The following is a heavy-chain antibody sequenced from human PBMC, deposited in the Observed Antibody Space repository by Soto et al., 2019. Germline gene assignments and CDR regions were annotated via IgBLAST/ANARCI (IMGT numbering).Heavy chain of an antibody. CDR2: IYWNDDK. J-gene: IGHJ5*02. CDR1: GFSLSTSGVG. CDR3: AHRPTHHPTPPLFYNWFDP. Sequence: SPTRVKPTQTLTLTCTFSGFSLSTSGVGVGWIRQPPGKALEWLALIYWNDDKRYSPSLKSRLTITKDTSKNQVVLTMTNMDPVDTATYYCAHRPTHHPTPPLFYNWFDPWGQGTLVIVSS. V-gene: IGHV2-5*01.